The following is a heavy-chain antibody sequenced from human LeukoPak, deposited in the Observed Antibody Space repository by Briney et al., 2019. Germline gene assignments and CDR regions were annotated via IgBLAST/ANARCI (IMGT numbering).Heavy chain of an antibody. D-gene: IGHD6-13*01. J-gene: IGHJ6*03. Sequence: ASVKVSCKASGYTFTSYGISWVRQAPGQGLEGMGWISAYNGNTNYAQKLQGRVTMTTDTSTSTAYMELRSLRSDDTAVYYCARDQALQQLLNYMDVWGKGTTVTVSS. CDR3: ARDQALQQLLNYMDV. CDR2: ISAYNGNT. CDR1: GYTFTSYG. V-gene: IGHV1-18*01.